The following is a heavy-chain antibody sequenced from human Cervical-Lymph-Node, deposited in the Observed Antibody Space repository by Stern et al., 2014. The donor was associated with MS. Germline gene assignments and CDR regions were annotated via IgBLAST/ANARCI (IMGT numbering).Heavy chain of an antibody. J-gene: IGHJ3*02. V-gene: IGHV1-2*04. D-gene: IGHD6-19*01. CDR3: ARGGRSSGWSPPDAFDI. Sequence: VQLVESGAEVKKPGASVKVSCKASGYTFTGYDMHWVRQAPGTGLEWMGWMNPNSGGTNYAQKFQGWVTMTRDTSISTAYMELSRLRSDDTAVYYCARGGRSSGWSPPDAFDIWGQGTMVTVSS. CDR2: MNPNSGGT. CDR1: GYTFTGYD.